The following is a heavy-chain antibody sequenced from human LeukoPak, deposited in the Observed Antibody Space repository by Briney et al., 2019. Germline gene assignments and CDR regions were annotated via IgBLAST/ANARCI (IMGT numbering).Heavy chain of an antibody. D-gene: IGHD3-22*01. CDR2: ISSSGSFI. V-gene: IGHV3-11*04. CDR3: GSLDSREDSSSRWGPLDI. J-gene: IGHJ3*02. Sequence: GGSLRLSCAVSGFIFSDYYMSWIRQAPGKGLEWVSTISSSGSFIFYAASVKGRFTISRDNARNSVYLQMNSLRAEDTAVYYCGSLDSREDSSSRWGPLDIWGQGTMVTVSS. CDR1: GFIFSDYY.